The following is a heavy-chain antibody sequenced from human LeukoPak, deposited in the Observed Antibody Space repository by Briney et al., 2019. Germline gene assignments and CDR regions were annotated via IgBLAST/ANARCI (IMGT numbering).Heavy chain of an antibody. Sequence: PGGTLRLSCAASGFTSSSYGMSWIRQAPGKGLGWVSYISSSGTNIDYADSVKGRFTISRDNSKNTLYLQMNSLRAEDTAMYYCARDDCIGGDCYSYWGQGTLVTVSS. V-gene: IGHV3-48*01. J-gene: IGHJ4*02. CDR2: ISSSGTNI. CDR1: GFTSSSYG. CDR3: ARDDCIGGDCYSY. D-gene: IGHD2-21*02.